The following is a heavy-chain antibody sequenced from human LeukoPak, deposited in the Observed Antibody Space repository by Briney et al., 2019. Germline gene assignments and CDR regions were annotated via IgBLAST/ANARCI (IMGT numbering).Heavy chain of an antibody. Sequence: PGGSLRLSCAASGFTFSSYSMNWVRQAPGKGLEWVSSISSSSSYIYYADSVKGRFTISRDNAKNSLYLQMNSLRAEDTAVYYCARSYCSGGSCYQFDYWGQGTLVTVSS. D-gene: IGHD2-15*01. CDR1: GFTFSSYS. CDR2: ISSSSSYI. CDR3: ARSYCSGGSCYQFDY. V-gene: IGHV3-21*01. J-gene: IGHJ4*02.